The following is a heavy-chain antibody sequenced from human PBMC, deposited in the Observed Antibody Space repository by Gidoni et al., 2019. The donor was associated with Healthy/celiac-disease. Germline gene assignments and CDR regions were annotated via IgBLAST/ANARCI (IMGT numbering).Heavy chain of an antibody. J-gene: IGHJ3*01. V-gene: IGHV3-73*01. CDR3: ARLGEQPLVREAFDV. CDR1: SA. Sequence: SAIHWVRQASGKGLEWVGRVRSKTNTYATAYAASVKGRFTISRDDSKNTAYLQMNSLKTEDTAVYYCARLGEQPLVREAFDVWGQGTTVTVSS. CDR2: VRSKTNTYAT. D-gene: IGHD3-10*01.